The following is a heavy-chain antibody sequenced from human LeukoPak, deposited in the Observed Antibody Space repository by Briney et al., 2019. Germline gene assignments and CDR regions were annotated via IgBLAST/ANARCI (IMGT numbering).Heavy chain of an antibody. J-gene: IGHJ4*02. CDR3: ARVDNGGFPWSFYYFDY. Sequence: ASVKVSCKASGYSFISYGLYWVRQAPGQGLEWMGWISPYNGNTNYAQNLQGRVTMTTDTSTSTAYMGLRSLRSDDTAVYYCARVDNGGFPWSFYYFDYWGQGTLVTVSS. CDR1: GYSFISYG. D-gene: IGHD1-14*01. V-gene: IGHV1-18*01. CDR2: ISPYNGNT.